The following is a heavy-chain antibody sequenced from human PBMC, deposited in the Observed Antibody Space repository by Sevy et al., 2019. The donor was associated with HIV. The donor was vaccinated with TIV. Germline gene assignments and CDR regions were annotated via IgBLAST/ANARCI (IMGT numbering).Heavy chain of an antibody. CDR2: IKSKTDGGTT. CDR1: GFTFSNAW. D-gene: IGHD1-26*01. Sequence: GGSLRLSCAASGFTFSNAWMSWVRQAPGKGLEWVGRIKSKTDGGTTDYAAPVKGRFTISRADSKNTLYLQMNSLKTEDTAVYYCTNFSSGSRSGGWGQGTLVTVSS. J-gene: IGHJ4*02. V-gene: IGHV3-15*01. CDR3: TNFSSGSRSGG.